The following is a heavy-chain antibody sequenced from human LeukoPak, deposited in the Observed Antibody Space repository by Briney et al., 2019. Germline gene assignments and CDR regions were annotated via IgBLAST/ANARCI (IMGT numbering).Heavy chain of an antibody. CDR2: IYYSGST. D-gene: IGHD1-26*01. Sequence: PSQTLSLTCTVSGGSISSGGYYWSWIRQHPGKGLEWIGYIYYSGSTYYNPSLKSRVTISVDTSKNQFSLKLSSVTAADTAVYYCANRGSYVFHAFDIWGQGTMVTVSS. CDR1: GGSISSGGYY. J-gene: IGHJ3*02. V-gene: IGHV4-31*03. CDR3: ANRGSYVFHAFDI.